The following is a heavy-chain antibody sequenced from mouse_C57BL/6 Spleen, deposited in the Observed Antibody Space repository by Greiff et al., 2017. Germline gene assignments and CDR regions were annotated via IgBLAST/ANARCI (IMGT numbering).Heavy chain of an antibody. V-gene: IGHV1-18*01. CDR1: GYTFTDYN. Sequence: EVQLQESGPELVKPGASVKISCKASGYTFTDYNMDWVKQSHGKSLEWIGDINPNNGGTIYNQKFKGKATLTVDKSSSTAYMELRSLTSEDTAVYYCERGGLYDGYLGLAYWGQGTLVTVSA. J-gene: IGHJ3*01. CDR3: ERGGLYDGYLGLAY. CDR2: INPNNGGT. D-gene: IGHD2-3*01.